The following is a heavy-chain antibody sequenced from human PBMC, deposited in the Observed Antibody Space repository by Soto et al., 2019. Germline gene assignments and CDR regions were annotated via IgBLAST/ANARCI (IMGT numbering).Heavy chain of an antibody. D-gene: IGHD3-3*01. J-gene: IGHJ6*03. Sequence: QVQLVQSGAEVKKPGDSVKVSCKASGYTFTSYGISWVRQAPGQGLEWMGWISAYNGNTNYAQKLQGRVTMTTDTFTSTAYMELWSLRSDDTAVYYSARASTIFGVLYYMDVWGKGTTVTVSS. CDR2: ISAYNGNT. CDR3: ARASTIFGVLYYMDV. V-gene: IGHV1-18*01. CDR1: GYTFTSYG.